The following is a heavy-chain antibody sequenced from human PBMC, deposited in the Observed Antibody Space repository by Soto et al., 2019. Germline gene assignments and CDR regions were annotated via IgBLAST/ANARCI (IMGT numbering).Heavy chain of an antibody. J-gene: IGHJ4*02. CDR2: ISGSGGST. CDR1: GFTFSSYA. D-gene: IGHD6-13*01. Sequence: EVQLLESGGGLVQPGGSLRLSCAASGFTFSSYAMNWVRQAPGKGLEWVSVISGSGGSTYYADSVKGRFTISRDNSKKTLYLQMNSLRAEDTAVYYCARRSSRWYFDYWGQGTLVTVSS. CDR3: ARRSSRWYFDY. V-gene: IGHV3-23*01.